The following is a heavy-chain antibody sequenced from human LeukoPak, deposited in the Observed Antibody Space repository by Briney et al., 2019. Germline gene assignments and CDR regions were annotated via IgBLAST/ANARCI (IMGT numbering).Heavy chain of an antibody. CDR2: ISSSSSYI. D-gene: IGHD2-15*01. Sequence: GGSLRLSCAASGFTFSSYSMKWVRQAPGKGLEWVSSISSSSSYIYYADSVKGRFTISRDNAKNSLYLQMNSLRAEDTAVYYCARSSCSGGSCYRGAVDYWGQGTLVTVSS. V-gene: IGHV3-21*01. CDR1: GFTFSSYS. J-gene: IGHJ4*02. CDR3: ARSSCSGGSCYRGAVDY.